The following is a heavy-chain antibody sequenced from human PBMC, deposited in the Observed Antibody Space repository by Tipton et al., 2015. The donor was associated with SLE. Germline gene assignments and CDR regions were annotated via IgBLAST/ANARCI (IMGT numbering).Heavy chain of an antibody. CDR1: GGSISTYY. V-gene: IGHV4-59*01. CDR3: AREVEGYCDL. J-gene: IGHJ2*01. CDR2: IHYSGST. Sequence: TLSLTCTVSGGSISTYYWSWIRQPPEKGLECIGYIHYSGSTNYNPSLKSRVTISVDTSKNHFSLNLSSVTAAGTAVYYCAREVEGYCDLWARGTLVTVSS.